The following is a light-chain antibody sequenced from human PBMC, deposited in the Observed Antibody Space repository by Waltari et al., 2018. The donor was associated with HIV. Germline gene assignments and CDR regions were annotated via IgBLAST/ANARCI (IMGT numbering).Light chain of an antibody. CDR2: DAS. J-gene: IGKJ4*01. Sequence: EIVLTQSPATLSLSPGERATLSCRASQSVSSYLAWYQQKPGQAPRLLIYDASNRATGIPARFSGSGSGTDVTLTISSLEPEDFAVYYGQQRSNWPPLNFGGGTKVEIK. CDR3: QQRSNWPPLN. V-gene: IGKV3-11*01. CDR1: QSVSSY.